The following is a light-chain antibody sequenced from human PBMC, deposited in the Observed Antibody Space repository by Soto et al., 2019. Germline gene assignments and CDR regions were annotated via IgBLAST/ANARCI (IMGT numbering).Light chain of an antibody. CDR1: QGIRND. CDR2: AAF. CDR3: LQHNSYPCT. J-gene: IGKJ2*02. Sequence: DIQMTQSPSSLSASVGDTVTITCRASQGIRNDLAWYQQRPGKAPNRLIYAAFSLQSGVPSRFSGSGSGTEFTLTISSLQPEDFATYYCLQHNSYPCTFGQGTKLEIK. V-gene: IGKV1-17*01.